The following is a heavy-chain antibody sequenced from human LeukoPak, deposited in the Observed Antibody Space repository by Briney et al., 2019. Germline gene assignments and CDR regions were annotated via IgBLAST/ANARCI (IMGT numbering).Heavy chain of an antibody. Sequence: GGSLRLSCAASGFSFGSYWIACVRQAPGKGLEWVANIKEDGSEKYYVASVKGRFTISRDNAKNSLSLQMSSLRAEDTAVYYCARSTAGLDYWGQGTLVTVSS. CDR1: GFSFGSYW. D-gene: IGHD1-1*01. CDR2: IKEDGSEK. V-gene: IGHV3-7*01. CDR3: ARSTAGLDY. J-gene: IGHJ4*02.